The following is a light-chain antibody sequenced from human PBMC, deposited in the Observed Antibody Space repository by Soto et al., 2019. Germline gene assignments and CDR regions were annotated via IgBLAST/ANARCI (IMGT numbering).Light chain of an antibody. CDR3: QQYYSFTLP. J-gene: IGKJ5*01. V-gene: IGKV1-5*03. Sequence: DIQMTQSPSTPSASVGDRATITCRASQSISSLLAWYQQKPGKAPKLLIYKASSLASGVQYRLSGSGYGKEFNLTISRLQHDDFATYYCQQYYSFTLPFGQGTRLDIK. CDR2: KAS. CDR1: QSISSL.